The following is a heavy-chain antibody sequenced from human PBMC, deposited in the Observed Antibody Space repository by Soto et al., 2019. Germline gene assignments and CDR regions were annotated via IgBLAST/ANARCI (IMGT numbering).Heavy chain of an antibody. CDR1: GFTFSSYA. J-gene: IGHJ6*02. V-gene: IGHV3-30-3*01. D-gene: IGHD3-9*01. CDR2: ISYDGSNK. CDR3: ARVKYYDILTGYFGYYGMDV. Sequence: GGSLRLSCAASGFTFSSYAMHWVRQAPGKGLEWVAVISYDGSNKYYADSVKGRFTISRDNSKNTLYLQMNSLRAEDTAVYYCARVKYYDILTGYFGYYGMDVWGQGTTVTVSS.